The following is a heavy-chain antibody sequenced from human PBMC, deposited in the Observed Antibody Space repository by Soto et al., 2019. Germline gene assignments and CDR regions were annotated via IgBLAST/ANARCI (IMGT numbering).Heavy chain of an antibody. CDR3: APHLLGWSNGYFDL. D-gene: IGHD3-3*01. V-gene: IGHV3-15*01. CDR2: IKSKTDGGTT. Sequence: EVQLVESGGGLVKPGGSLRLSCAASGFTFSNAWMSWVRQAPGKGLEWVGRIKSKTDGGTTDYAAPVKGSFTISRDDSKNTLYLQMNSLKTEETAVYYCAPHLLGWSNGYFDLWGRGTLVTVSS. J-gene: IGHJ2*01. CDR1: GFTFSNAW.